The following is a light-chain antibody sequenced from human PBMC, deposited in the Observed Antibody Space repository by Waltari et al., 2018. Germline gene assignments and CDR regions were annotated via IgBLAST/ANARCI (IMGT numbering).Light chain of an antibody. J-gene: IGKJ1*01. CDR3: QQGYIAPWT. CDR1: QGISGW. V-gene: IGKV1-12*02. Sequence: DIQMTQSPSSLSASVGDKVTITCRASQGISGWLAWYQQRPGKAPELLIYAASTLESGVPSRFSGSGAGTDYSLSISGLQPEDLATDYWQQGYIAPWTFGQGNTVQIK. CDR2: AAS.